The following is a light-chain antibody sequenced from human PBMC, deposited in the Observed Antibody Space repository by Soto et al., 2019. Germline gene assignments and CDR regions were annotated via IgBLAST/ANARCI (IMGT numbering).Light chain of an antibody. Sequence: EIVMTQSPATLCVSPGERATLSCRASQSVSSDLAWYHQKPGQAPRLLIYGASTRATGIPARFSGSGSGTDFTLTISDVEPEDFAVYYCHQRQSWPRTFGQGTKVDI. J-gene: IGKJ1*01. V-gene: IGKV3-15*01. CDR2: GAS. CDR1: QSVSSD. CDR3: HQRQSWPRT.